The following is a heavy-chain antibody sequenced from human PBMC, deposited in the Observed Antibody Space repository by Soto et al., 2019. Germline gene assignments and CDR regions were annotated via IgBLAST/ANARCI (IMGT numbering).Heavy chain of an antibody. V-gene: IGHV4-31*03. J-gene: IGHJ4*02. CDR2: IYYSGST. Sequence: SETLSLTCTVSGGSISSGGYYWSWIRQHPGKGLEWIGYIYYSGSTYYNPSLKSRVTISVDTSKNQFSLKLSSVTAADTAVYYCARVKWFGELLAQPSSDYWGQGTLVTVSS. CDR1: GGSISSGGYY. D-gene: IGHD3-10*01. CDR3: ARVKWFGELLAQPSSDY.